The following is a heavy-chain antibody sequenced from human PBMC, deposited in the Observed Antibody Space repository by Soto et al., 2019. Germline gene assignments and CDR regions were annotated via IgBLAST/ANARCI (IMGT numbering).Heavy chain of an antibody. V-gene: IGHV3-15*07. D-gene: IGHD3-3*01. CDR1: GFTFNRAW. CDR3: TTGHGDYDFWSGYYMPPADYYYYMDV. CDR2: ISGNGGST. J-gene: IGHJ6*03. Sequence: PGGSLRLSCAASGFTFNRAWMNWVRQTPGKGLEWVSGISGNGGSTDYADAVKGRFTISRDNSKNTLYLQMNSLKTEDTAVYYCTTGHGDYDFWSGYYMPPADYYYYMDVWGKGTTVTVSS.